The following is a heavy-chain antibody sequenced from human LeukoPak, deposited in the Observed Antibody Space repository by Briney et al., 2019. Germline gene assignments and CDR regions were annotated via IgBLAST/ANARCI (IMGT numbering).Heavy chain of an antibody. J-gene: IGHJ5*02. CDR1: GFTFSSYA. CDR3: AKDIASIVVVPAAANWFDP. D-gene: IGHD2-2*01. V-gene: IGHV3-23*01. CDR2: ISGSGGST. Sequence: GGSLRLSCAASGFTFSSYAMSWVRQAPGKGLEWVSAISGSGGSTYYADSVKGRFTISRDNSKNTLYLQMNSLRAEDTAVYYCAKDIASIVVVPAAANWFDPWGQGTLVTVSS.